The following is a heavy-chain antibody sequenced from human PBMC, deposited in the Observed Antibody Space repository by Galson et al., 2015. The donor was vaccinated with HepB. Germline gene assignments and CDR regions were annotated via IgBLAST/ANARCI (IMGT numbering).Heavy chain of an antibody. CDR2: ISSSSSYI. CDR3: ARAPIFGVDYDAFDI. CDR1: GFTFSSYS. J-gene: IGHJ3*02. D-gene: IGHD3-3*01. Sequence: SLRLSCAASGFTFSSYSMNWVRQAPGKGLEWVSSISSSSSYIYYADSVKGRFTISRDNSKNTLYLQMNSLRAEDTAVYYCARAPIFGVDYDAFDIWGQGTMVTVSS. V-gene: IGHV3-21*01.